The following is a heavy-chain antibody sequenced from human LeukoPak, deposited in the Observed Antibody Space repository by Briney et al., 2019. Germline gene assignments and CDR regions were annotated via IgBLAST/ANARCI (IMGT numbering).Heavy chain of an antibody. CDR1: GFTFSNYW. J-gene: IGHJ4*02. CDR2: IKQDGSEK. D-gene: IGHD6-13*01. V-gene: IGHV3-7*03. Sequence: PGGSLRLSCAASGFTFSNYWMSWVRQAPGKGLEWVANIKQDGSEKYYVDSVKGRFTISRDNAKNSLYLEMNSLRAEDTAVYYCARDGVVAAAHVLNFDYWGQGTLVTVSS. CDR3: ARDGVVAAAHVLNFDY.